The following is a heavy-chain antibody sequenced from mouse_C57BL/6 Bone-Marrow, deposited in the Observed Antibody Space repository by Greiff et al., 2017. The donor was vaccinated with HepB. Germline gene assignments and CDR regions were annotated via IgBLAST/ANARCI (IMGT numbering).Heavy chain of an antibody. CDR1: GYSITSGYY. V-gene: IGHV3-6*01. Sequence: EVKLVESGPGLLKPSQSLSLTCSVTGYSITSGYYWNWIRQFPGNKLEWMGYISYDGSNNYNPSLKNRISITRDTSKNQFFLKLNSVTTEDTATYYCAITTVVATDYWGQGTSVTVSS. CDR2: ISYDGSN. D-gene: IGHD1-1*01. CDR3: AITTVVATDY. J-gene: IGHJ4*01.